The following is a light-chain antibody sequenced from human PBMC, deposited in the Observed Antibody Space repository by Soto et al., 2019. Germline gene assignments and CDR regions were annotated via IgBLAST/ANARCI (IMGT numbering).Light chain of an antibody. CDR1: QSVSSN. Sequence: IVMTQSPATLSVSPGERVTLSCRASQSVSSNLAWYQQKPGQAPRLLIFGASIRATGVPARFSAGGSGTEFTLTISSVHSEDFAIYYCQQYNDWPTYTFGQGTNLDVK. V-gene: IGKV3-15*01. CDR3: QQYNDWPTYT. J-gene: IGKJ2*01. CDR2: GAS.